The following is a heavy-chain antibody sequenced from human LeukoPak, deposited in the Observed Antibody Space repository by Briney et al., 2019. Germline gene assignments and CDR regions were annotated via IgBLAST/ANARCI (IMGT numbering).Heavy chain of an antibody. J-gene: IGHJ4*02. CDR1: GFIFSSCA. Sequence: GGSLRLSCAASGFIFSSCAMSWVRQAPGKGLEWVSTISASGGTPYLADSVKGRFTISRDNSKNTLYLQMNSLRAEDTAVYYCARDSGGFDYWGQGTLVTVSS. CDR2: ISASGGTP. D-gene: IGHD3-10*01. CDR3: ARDSGGFDY. V-gene: IGHV3-23*01.